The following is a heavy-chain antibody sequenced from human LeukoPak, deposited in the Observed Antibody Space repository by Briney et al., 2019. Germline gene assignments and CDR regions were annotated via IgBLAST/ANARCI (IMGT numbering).Heavy chain of an antibody. J-gene: IGHJ4*02. Sequence: GGSLRLSCAASGFTLSNSWIHWVRQAPGKGLVWVSRIDPDGNTDYADSVKGRFTISRDNAKNTLYLQMNSLRAEDTAVYYCAKDVVPAAISFLGVDYWGQGTLVTVSS. CDR3: AKDVVPAAISFLGVDY. CDR2: IDPDGNT. D-gene: IGHD2-2*01. V-gene: IGHV3-74*01. CDR1: GFTLSNSW.